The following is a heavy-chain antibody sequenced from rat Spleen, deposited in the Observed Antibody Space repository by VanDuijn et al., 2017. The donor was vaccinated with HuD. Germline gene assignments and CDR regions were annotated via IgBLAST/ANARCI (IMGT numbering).Heavy chain of an antibody. J-gene: IGHJ2*01. CDR3: TRDENYNNYPFDY. Sequence: EVQLVESGGGLVQPGRSLKLSCAASGFTFSDYYMAWVRQSPGKGLEWVASITNTGGSTYYPDSVKGRFTISRDNAKSTLYLQMNSLRSEDTATYYCTRDENYNNYPFDYWGQGVMVTVSS. CDR2: ITNTGGST. D-gene: IGHD1-10*01. CDR1: GFTFSDYY. V-gene: IGHV5-31*01.